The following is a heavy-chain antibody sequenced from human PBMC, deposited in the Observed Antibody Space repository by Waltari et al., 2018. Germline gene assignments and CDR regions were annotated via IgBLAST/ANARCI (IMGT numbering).Heavy chain of an antibody. CDR1: SYPISSGYY. CDR2: ISGSSGST. J-gene: IGHJ5*02. D-gene: IGHD2-15*01. CDR3: VRGQASGGNRFDV. V-gene: IGHV4-38-2*02. Sequence: QVQLQESGPGLVKPSETLSLTCTVSSYPISSGYYWGWIRQPPGKGLEYIGYISGSSGSTYYNPSLKSRVTISKDTSKNQFSLKMSSVTAADTAVYFCVRGQASGGNRFDVWGPGLLVTVSS.